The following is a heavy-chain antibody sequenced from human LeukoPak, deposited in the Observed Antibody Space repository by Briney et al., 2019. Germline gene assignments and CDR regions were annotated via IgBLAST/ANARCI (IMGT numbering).Heavy chain of an antibody. V-gene: IGHV3-7*01. CDR3: ARVRGSGCLDY. CDR1: GFTFSGYW. CDR2: IKQDGSEK. Sequence: GGSLRLSCATSGFTFSGYWMSWVRQAPGKGLEWVANIKQDGSEKYYVDSVKGRFTISRDNAKNSLYLQMNNLRAEDTAVYYCARVRGSGCLDYWGQGTLVTVSS. J-gene: IGHJ4*02. D-gene: IGHD6-19*01.